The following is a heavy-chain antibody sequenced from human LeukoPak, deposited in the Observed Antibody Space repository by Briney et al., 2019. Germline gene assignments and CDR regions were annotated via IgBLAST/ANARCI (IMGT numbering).Heavy chain of an antibody. D-gene: IGHD1-26*01. CDR3: AKGGKWDVTPFDY. J-gene: IGHJ4*02. V-gene: IGHV3-23*01. CDR2: ISGGGGST. CDR1: GFTFNSYS. Sequence: GGSLRLSCTASGFTFNSYSMSWVRQAPGKGLEWVSTISGGGGSTYYADSVKGRFTISRDNSKNTLYLQVNSLRAEDTAVYYCAKGGKWDVTPFDYWGQGTLVTVSS.